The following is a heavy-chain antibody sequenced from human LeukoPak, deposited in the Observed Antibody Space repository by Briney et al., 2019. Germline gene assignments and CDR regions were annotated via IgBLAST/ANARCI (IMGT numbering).Heavy chain of an antibody. CDR1: GYXFXXYW. Sequence: GESLKISCKGSGYXFXXYWIGXXXXXPXXXLXXMXIIYPGDSDTXXXXXFQGQVTISADKSISAAYLQWSSLKASDTAMYYCARHTNDYGGYGDYWGQGTLVTVSS. CDR2: IYPGDSDT. V-gene: IGHV5-51*01. CDR3: ARHTNDYGGYGDY. J-gene: IGHJ4*02. D-gene: IGHD4-23*01.